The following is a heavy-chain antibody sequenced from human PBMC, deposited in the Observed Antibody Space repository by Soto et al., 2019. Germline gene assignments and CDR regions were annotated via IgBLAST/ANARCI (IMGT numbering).Heavy chain of an antibody. CDR3: ARGLGYCSSTSCSNLRYGMDV. V-gene: IGHV1-46*01. J-gene: IGHJ6*02. Sequence: GASVKVSCKASGYTFTSYGISWVRQAPGQGLEWMGIINPSGGSTSYAQKFQGRVTMTRDTSTSTVYMELSSLRSEDTAVYYCARGLGYCSSTSCSNLRYGMDVWGQGTTVTVSS. D-gene: IGHD2-2*01. CDR1: GYTFTSYG. CDR2: INPSGGST.